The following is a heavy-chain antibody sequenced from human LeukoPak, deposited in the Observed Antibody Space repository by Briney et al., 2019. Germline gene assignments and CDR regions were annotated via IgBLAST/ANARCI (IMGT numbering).Heavy chain of an antibody. V-gene: IGHV3-48*03. J-gene: IGHJ4*02. Sequence: PGGSLRLSCAASGFSFSSYEMIWVRQAPGKGLEWISYVNNGSGTNIFYADSVKGRFTISRDNAKNSLYLQMNTLRAEDTAVYYCSRDKDYSESGGHADWGYYFDYWGQGALVAVSS. CDR1: GFSFSSYE. D-gene: IGHD3-22*01. CDR3: SRDKDYSESGGHADWGYYFDY. CDR2: VNNGSGTNI.